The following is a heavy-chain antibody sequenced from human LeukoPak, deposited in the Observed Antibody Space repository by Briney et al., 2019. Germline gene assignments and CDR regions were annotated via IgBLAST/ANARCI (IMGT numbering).Heavy chain of an antibody. D-gene: IGHD2-2*02. CDR2: ITTSGNYI. V-gene: IGHV3-21*01. Sequence: GGSLRLSCAGSGFTFSHYNMNWVRQAPGKGLEWVSSITTSGNYIYYGGSVKGRFTISRDNAEKSLFLQMNSLRAEDTAVYYCARSIPTAINIDFWGQGTLVTVSS. CDR1: GFTFSHYN. J-gene: IGHJ4*02. CDR3: ARSIPTAINIDF.